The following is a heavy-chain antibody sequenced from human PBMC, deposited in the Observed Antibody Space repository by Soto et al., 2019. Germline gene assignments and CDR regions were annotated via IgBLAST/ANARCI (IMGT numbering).Heavy chain of an antibody. J-gene: IGHJ3*02. CDR2: ITHDGGRQ. CDR3: ARGPCHGGFDI. Sequence: QLQLVESGGGVVQPGTSLRLSCAASGFGFSTSDIHWVRQGPGKGPEWVAHITHDGGRQYYADSVKGRFTISRDSANNMIYLQMNSLRLEETAVYDWARGPCHGGFDIWGQRTMVT. CDR1: GFGFSTSD. D-gene: IGHD4-17*01. V-gene: IGHV3-30-3*01.